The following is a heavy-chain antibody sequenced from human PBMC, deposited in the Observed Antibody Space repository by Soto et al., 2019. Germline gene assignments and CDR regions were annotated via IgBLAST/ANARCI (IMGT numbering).Heavy chain of an antibody. D-gene: IGHD6-6*01. CDR3: ARRDYSTSSLGTFDY. J-gene: IGHJ4*02. Sequence: SSETLSLTCVVSGGSISSHYWSWVRQPPGSGLEWIGYIHYSGSTNYSPSLKSRLTMSLDTSKNQFSLNLTSVTAADTAFYFCARRDYSTSSLGTFDYWGRGILVTVSS. CDR1: GGSISSHY. V-gene: IGHV4-59*11. CDR2: IHYSGST.